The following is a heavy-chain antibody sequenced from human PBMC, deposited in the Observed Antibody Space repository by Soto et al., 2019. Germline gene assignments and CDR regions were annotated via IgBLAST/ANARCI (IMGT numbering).Heavy chain of an antibody. CDR1: GGSISNYY. V-gene: IGHV4-59*01. Sequence: SETLSLTCTVSGGSISNYYWSWVRQPPGKGLEWIGYIYYSGSTNYTPSLKSRVTMSVDTSKSQLSLRLSSVTAADTAVYYCARYSFNPGRWDHFAYWGQGTLVTVSS. CDR2: IYYSGST. CDR3: ARYSFNPGRWDHFAY. D-gene: IGHD1-26*01. J-gene: IGHJ4*02.